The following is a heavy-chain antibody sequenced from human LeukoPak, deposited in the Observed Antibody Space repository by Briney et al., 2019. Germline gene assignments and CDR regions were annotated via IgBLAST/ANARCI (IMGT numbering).Heavy chain of an antibody. CDR2: INPNSGGT. J-gene: IGHJ4*02. CDR1: GYTFTGYY. CDR3: ARGGRYSSSYYFDY. Sequence: ASVKVSCKASGYTFTGYYMHWVRQAPGQGLEWMGWINPNSGGTNYAQKFQGRVAMTRDTSISTAYMELSRLRSGDTAVYYCARGGRYSSSYYFDYWGQGTLVTVSS. D-gene: IGHD6-6*01. V-gene: IGHV1-2*02.